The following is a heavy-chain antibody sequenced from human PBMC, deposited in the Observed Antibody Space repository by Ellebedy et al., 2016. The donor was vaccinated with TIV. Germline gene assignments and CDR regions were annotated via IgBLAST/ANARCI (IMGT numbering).Heavy chain of an antibody. Sequence: GGSLRLXXSASGFTFSNCALQWVRQAPGKGLEYVSAINSDGSKTYYTDSVKDRFTISRGNSKNTLYLQMNSLRAEDTALYYCAKGLYYGDYDYFYGMHVWGQGTTVTVSS. CDR3: AKGLYYGDYDYFYGMHV. J-gene: IGHJ6*02. V-gene: IGHV3-64*04. D-gene: IGHD4-17*01. CDR1: GFTFSNCA. CDR2: INSDGSKT.